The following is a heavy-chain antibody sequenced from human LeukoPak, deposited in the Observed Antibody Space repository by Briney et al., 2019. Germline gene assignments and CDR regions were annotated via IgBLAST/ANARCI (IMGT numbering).Heavy chain of an antibody. V-gene: IGHV4-59*01. D-gene: IGHD3-10*01. J-gene: IGHJ4*02. CDR1: GGSISSYY. CDR2: IYYSGST. Sequence: PSETLSLTCTVSGGSISSYYWSWIRQPPGKGLEWIGYIYYSGSTNYNPSLKSRVTISVDTSKNQFSLKLSSVTAADTAVYYCARMVRGAKDLDYWGQGTLVTVSS. CDR3: ARMVRGAKDLDY.